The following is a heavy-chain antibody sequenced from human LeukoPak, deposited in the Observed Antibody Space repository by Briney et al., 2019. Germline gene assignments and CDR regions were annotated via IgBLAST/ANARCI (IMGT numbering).Heavy chain of an antibody. J-gene: IGHJ4*02. CDR3: ATLPTGYCSRTSCFDY. CDR1: GFTVSSNY. D-gene: IGHD2-2*01. V-gene: IGHV3-66*01. CDR2: LYSGGST. Sequence: GGSLRLSCAASGFTVSSNYMSWVRQAPGKGLEWVSVLYSGGSTYYADSVKGRFTISRDNSKNTLYLQMNSLRAEDTAVYYCATLPTGYCSRTSCFDYWGQGTLVTVSS.